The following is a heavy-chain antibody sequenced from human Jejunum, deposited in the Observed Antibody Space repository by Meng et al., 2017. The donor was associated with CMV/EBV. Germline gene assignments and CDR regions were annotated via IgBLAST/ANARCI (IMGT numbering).Heavy chain of an antibody. Sequence: PFNPYTINWVRQAPGQGLEWMGRIIPILDITNSAQNLQGRLTIIADRSSSTAYMELTSLRSDDTAVYYCATSTATTSNFGRVWNTWGQGTEVTVSS. CDR1: PFNPYT. J-gene: IGHJ5*02. CDR2: IIPILDIT. CDR3: ATSTATTSNFGRVWNT. V-gene: IGHV1-69*02. D-gene: IGHD1-1*01.